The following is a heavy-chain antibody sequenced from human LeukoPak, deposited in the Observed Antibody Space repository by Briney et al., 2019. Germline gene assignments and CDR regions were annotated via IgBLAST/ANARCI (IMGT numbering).Heavy chain of an antibody. D-gene: IGHD3-3*02. CDR1: GFDFSSNW. V-gene: IGHV3-21*01. J-gene: IGHJ5*02. CDR3: ARALPGTALAPSRWFDP. Sequence: GGSLRLSCAASGFDFSSNWMHWVRQAPGKGLEWVSSISSGDVYIYYADSLKGRFTISRDNAKNSLYLQMNSLRAEDTAVYYCARALPGTALAPSRWFDPWGQGTLVTVSS. CDR2: ISSGDVYI.